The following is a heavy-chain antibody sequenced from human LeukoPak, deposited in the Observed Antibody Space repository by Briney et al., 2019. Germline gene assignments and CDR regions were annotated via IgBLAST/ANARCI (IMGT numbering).Heavy chain of an antibody. J-gene: IGHJ3*02. CDR1: GFTFRDA. CDR3: AKDFLGCSSTSCYTARDAFDI. D-gene: IGHD2-2*02. Sequence: GGSLRLSCAASGFTFRDARMTWVRQAPGKGLEWVSAISGSGGSTYYADSVKGRFTISRDNSKNTLYLQMNSLRAEDTAVYYCAKDFLGCSSTSCYTARDAFDIWGQGTMVTVSS. V-gene: IGHV3-23*01. CDR2: ISGSGGST.